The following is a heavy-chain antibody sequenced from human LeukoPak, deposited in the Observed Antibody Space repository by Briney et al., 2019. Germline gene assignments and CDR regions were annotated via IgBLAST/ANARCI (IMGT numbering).Heavy chain of an antibody. V-gene: IGHV3-23*01. J-gene: IGHJ3*02. CDR2: ISGSGGST. CDR1: GFTFSSYA. Sequence: GGSLRLSCAASGFTFSSYAMSWVRQAPGKGLEWVSAISGSGGSTSYADSVKGRFTISRDNAKNTLYLQMNSLRAEDTAVYYCAREASTHLRYYDSSGYSNAFDIWGQGTMVTVSS. D-gene: IGHD3-22*01. CDR3: AREASTHLRYYDSSGYSNAFDI.